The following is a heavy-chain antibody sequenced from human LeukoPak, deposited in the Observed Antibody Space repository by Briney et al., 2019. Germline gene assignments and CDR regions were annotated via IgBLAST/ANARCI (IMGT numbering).Heavy chain of an antibody. CDR2: IYYSGST. CDR3: ARSSGQNWFDP. Sequence: SETLSLTCTVSGGSISSYYWSWIRQPPGKGLEWIGYIYYSGSTYYNPSLKSRVTISVDTSKNQFSLKLSSVTAADTAVYYCARSSGQNWFDPWGQGTLVTVSS. CDR1: GGSISSYY. V-gene: IGHV4-59*12. J-gene: IGHJ5*02. D-gene: IGHD3-22*01.